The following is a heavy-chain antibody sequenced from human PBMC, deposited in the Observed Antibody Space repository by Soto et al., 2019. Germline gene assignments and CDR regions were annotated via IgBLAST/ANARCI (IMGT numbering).Heavy chain of an antibody. CDR1: GYTFTSYG. Sequence: ASVKVSCKASGYTFTSYGISWVRQAPGQGLEWMGWISAYNGNTNYAQKLQGRVTMTTDTSTSTAYMELRSLKSDDTAVYYCARDIVVVPAAEKDYWGQGTLVTVSS. V-gene: IGHV1-18*01. J-gene: IGHJ4*02. CDR2: ISAYNGNT. CDR3: ARDIVVVPAAEKDY. D-gene: IGHD2-2*01.